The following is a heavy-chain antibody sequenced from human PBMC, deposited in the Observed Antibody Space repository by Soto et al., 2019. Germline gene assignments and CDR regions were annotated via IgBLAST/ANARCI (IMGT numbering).Heavy chain of an antibody. CDR3: AKGTFGYYYGMDV. V-gene: IGHV3-23*01. J-gene: IGHJ6*02. Sequence: VGSLRLSCAASGFTFSSYAMSWVRQAPGKGLEWVSAISGSGGSTYYADSVKGRFTISRDNSKNTLYLQMNSLRAEDTAVYYCAKGTFGYYYGMDVWGQGTTVTVSS. D-gene: IGHD3-16*01. CDR1: GFTFSSYA. CDR2: ISGSGGST.